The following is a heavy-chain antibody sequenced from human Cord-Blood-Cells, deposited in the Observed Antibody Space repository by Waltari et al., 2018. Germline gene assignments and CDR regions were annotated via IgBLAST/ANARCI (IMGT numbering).Heavy chain of an antibody. V-gene: IGHV1-18*01. CDR3: ARDTLVGYCSGGSCYSNFDY. J-gene: IGHJ4*02. D-gene: IGHD2-15*01. Sequence: QVQLVQSGAAVKKPGASGKVSCKAPGYTFTTYGTTRVRQALGQGLVWMGWISAYNGNSNYAQKLHGRVTMTTDTSTSTAYMELRSLRSDDTAVYYCARDTLVGYCSGGSCYSNFDYWGQGTLVTVSS. CDR2: ISAYNGNS. CDR1: GYTFTTYG.